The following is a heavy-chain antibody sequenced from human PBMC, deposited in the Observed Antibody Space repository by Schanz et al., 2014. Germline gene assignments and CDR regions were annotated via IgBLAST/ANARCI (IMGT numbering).Heavy chain of an antibody. CDR1: GFGLNNYG. Sequence: QAQLMESGGGVVQPVTCLILSCSVSGFGLNNYGIHWFRQPAGKGLAWVAVIWNNGVTKYYADSVRGRFTISRDRFQNTLYLRMSSLRAEDTAVYYCARPRFDYGEVDYWGQGTLVTVSS. CDR2: IWNNGVTK. CDR3: ARPRFDYGEVDY. V-gene: IGHV3-33*01. J-gene: IGHJ4*02. D-gene: IGHD4-17*01.